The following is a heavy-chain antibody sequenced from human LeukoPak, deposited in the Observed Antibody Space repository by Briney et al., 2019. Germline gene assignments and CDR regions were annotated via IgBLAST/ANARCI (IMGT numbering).Heavy chain of an antibody. CDR1: GFTFSRYS. CDR3: AREGSSILTGPNWFDP. V-gene: IGHV3-48*01. Sequence: GGSLRLSCVASGFTFSRYSMNWVLQAPGKGLKWVSYISSSSSTIYYADSVKGRFTISRDNAKNSLYLQMNSLRAEDTAVYYCAREGSSILTGPNWFDPWGQGTLVTVSS. D-gene: IGHD3-9*01. CDR2: ISSSSSTI. J-gene: IGHJ5*02.